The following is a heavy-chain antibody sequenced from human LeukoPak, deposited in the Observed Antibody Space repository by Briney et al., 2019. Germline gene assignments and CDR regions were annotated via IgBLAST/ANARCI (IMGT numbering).Heavy chain of an antibody. CDR3: ATSARSEYFQH. Sequence: SETLSLTCAVYGGSFSGYYWSWIRQPPGKGLEWIGEINRSGSTNYNPSLKSRVTISVDTSKNQFSLKLSSVTAADTAVYYCATSARSEYFQHWGQGTLVTVSS. V-gene: IGHV4-34*01. D-gene: IGHD1-26*01. CDR1: GGSFSGYY. CDR2: INRSGST. J-gene: IGHJ1*01.